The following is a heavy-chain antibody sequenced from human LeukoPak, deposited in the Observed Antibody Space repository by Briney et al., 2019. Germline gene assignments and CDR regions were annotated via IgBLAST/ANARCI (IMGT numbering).Heavy chain of an antibody. CDR2: ISYDGSNK. Sequence: GRSLRLSCAASGFTFSSYAMHWVRQAPGKGLEWVAVISYDGSNKYYADSVKGRFTISRDNSKNTLYLQMNSLRAEDTAVYYCARDNWNYYFDYWGQGTLVTVS. D-gene: IGHD1-7*01. J-gene: IGHJ4*02. CDR3: ARDNWNYYFDY. CDR1: GFTFSSYA. V-gene: IGHV3-30*01.